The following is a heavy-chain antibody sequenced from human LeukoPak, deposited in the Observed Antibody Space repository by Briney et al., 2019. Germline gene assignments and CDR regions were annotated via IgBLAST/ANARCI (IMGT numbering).Heavy chain of an antibody. V-gene: IGHV1-69*05. CDR3: ARVRADIVVVPAARDIYYYYYMDV. J-gene: IGHJ6*03. D-gene: IGHD2-2*01. Sequence: ASVKVSCKASGGTFSSYAISWVRQAPGQGLEWMGGIIPIFGTANYAQKFQGRVTITTDESTSTAYMELSSLRSEDTAVYYCARVRADIVVVPAARDIYYYYYMDVWGKGTTVTVSS. CDR1: GGTFSSYA. CDR2: IIPIFGTA.